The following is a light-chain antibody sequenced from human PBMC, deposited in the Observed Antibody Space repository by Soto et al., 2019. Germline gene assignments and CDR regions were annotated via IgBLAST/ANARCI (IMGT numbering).Light chain of an antibody. CDR2: DVS. Sequence: ALTQPRSVSGSPEQSVTISCTGTSSDVGSYRYVSWYQQHPGTAPKLMIYDVSKRPSGVPDRISGSKSGNTASLTISGLQTEDEADYYCSSYAGSYTFGVFGTGTKVTVL. CDR3: SSYAGSYTFGV. J-gene: IGLJ1*01. CDR1: SSDVGSYRY. V-gene: IGLV2-11*01.